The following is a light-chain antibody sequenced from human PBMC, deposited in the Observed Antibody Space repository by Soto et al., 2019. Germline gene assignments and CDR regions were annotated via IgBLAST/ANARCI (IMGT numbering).Light chain of an antibody. V-gene: IGKV3-15*01. Sequence: EIVMTQSPATLSVSPGERAALSCMASQSVSRNVAWYQQKPGQAPRLLIYGASTRATGIPARFSGSGSGTEFTVTISSLQSEDFAVYYCQQYNKWPYTFGQGTKVEIK. CDR1: QSVSRN. CDR2: GAS. J-gene: IGKJ2*01. CDR3: QQYNKWPYT.